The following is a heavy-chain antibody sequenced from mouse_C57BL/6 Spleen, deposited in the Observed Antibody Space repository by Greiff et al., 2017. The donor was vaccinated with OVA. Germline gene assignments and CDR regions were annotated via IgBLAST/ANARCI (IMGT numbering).Heavy chain of an antibody. CDR3: ARGVDSSGYRAMDY. CDR1: GYTFTNYW. Sequence: QVQLQQSGAELVRPGTSVKMSCKASGYTFTNYWIGWAKQRPGHGLEWIGDIYPGGGYTNYNEKFKGKATLTADKSSSTAYMQFSSLTSEDSAIYYCARGVDSSGYRAMDYWGQGTSVTVSS. V-gene: IGHV1-63*01. J-gene: IGHJ4*01. CDR2: IYPGGGYT. D-gene: IGHD3-2*02.